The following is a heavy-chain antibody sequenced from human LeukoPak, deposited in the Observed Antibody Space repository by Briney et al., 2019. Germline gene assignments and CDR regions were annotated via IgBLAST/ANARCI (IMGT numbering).Heavy chain of an antibody. J-gene: IGHJ6*03. V-gene: IGHV1-8*01. CDR1: GYTFTSYD. Sequence: GASVKVSCKASGYTFTSYDINWVRQATGQGLEWMGWMNPNSGNTGYAQKFQGRVTMTRNTSISTAYMELSSLRSEDTAVYYCARGLGTAMVTNYYYYVDVWGKGTTVTVSS. CDR2: MNPNSGNT. CDR3: ARGLGTAMVTNYYYYVDV. D-gene: IGHD5-18*01.